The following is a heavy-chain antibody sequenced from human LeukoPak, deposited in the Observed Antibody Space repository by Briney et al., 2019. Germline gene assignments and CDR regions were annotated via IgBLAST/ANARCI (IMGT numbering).Heavy chain of an antibody. V-gene: IGHV3-66*01. D-gene: IGHD3-22*01. J-gene: IGHJ4*02. CDR3: ASMTYYYDSSGHFTDY. CDR1: GFIVSSKY. CDR2: IYTGGST. Sequence: GSLLLSCAASGFIVSSKYMSWVRRAPGKGLEGVSVIYTGGSTYYADSVKGRFSISRDNSKNTLYLQMNNLSAEDTAVYYCASMTYYYDSSGHFTDYWGQGTLVTVSS.